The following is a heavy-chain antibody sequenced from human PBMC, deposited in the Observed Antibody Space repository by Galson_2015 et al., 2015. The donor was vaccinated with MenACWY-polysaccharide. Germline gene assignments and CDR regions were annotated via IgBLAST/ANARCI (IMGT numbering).Heavy chain of an antibody. Sequence: SLRLSCAASGLTFSDYFMTCVRQAPGKGLEWVANIERDGSEKNYVDSVKARFTISRDNAKNSLYLQMDNLRAEDTAVYYCAGGLGWSSDYWGPGTLVTVSS. D-gene: IGHD6-19*01. J-gene: IGHJ4*02. CDR1: GLTFSDYF. CDR3: AGGLGWSSDY. V-gene: IGHV3-7*01. CDR2: IERDGSEK.